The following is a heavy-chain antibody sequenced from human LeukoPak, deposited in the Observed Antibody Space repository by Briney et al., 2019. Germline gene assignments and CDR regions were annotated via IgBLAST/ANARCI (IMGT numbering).Heavy chain of an antibody. Sequence: GRSLRLSCAASGFTFSDYYMNWIRQAPGKGLEWVSFISSTGDTIYYADSVKGRFTVSRDNAKKSLFLQMNSLRVDDTAVYYCARERGSRSWSPYYFDPRGRGTLVTVSS. J-gene: IGHJ4*02. V-gene: IGHV3-11*01. D-gene: IGHD6-13*01. CDR1: GFTFSDYY. CDR2: ISSTGDTI. CDR3: ARERGSRSWSPYYFDP.